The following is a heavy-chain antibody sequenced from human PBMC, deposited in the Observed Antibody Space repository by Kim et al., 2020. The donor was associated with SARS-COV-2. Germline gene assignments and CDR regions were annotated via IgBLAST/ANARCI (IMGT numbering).Heavy chain of an antibody. CDR2: ISWNSGSI. D-gene: IGHD3-3*01. Sequence: GGSLRLSCAASGFTFDDYAMHWVRQAPGKGLEWVSGISWNSGSIGYADSVKGRFTISRDNAKNSLYLQMNSLRAEDTALYYCAKDALEWFPGAYGMDVWGQGTTVTVSS. CDR1: GFTFDDYA. CDR3: AKDALEWFPGAYGMDV. V-gene: IGHV3-9*01. J-gene: IGHJ6*02.